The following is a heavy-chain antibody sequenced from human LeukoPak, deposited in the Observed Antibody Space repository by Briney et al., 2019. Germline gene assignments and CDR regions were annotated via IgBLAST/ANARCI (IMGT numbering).Heavy chain of an antibody. CDR3: AREKPDYGDPY. D-gene: IGHD4-17*01. J-gene: IGHJ4*02. CDR1: GFTLSTYW. Sequence: PGGSLRLSCEASGFTLSTYWMSWVRQAPGKGLEWVANIKQDGSEKKYVDSVKGRFTISRDNAKNSLYLQMNSLRAEDTAVYYCAREKPDYGDPYWGQGTLVTVSS. V-gene: IGHV3-7*01. CDR2: IKQDGSEK.